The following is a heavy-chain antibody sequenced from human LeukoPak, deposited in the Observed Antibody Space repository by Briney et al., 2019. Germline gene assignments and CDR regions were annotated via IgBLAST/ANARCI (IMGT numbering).Heavy chain of an antibody. V-gene: IGHV3-9*01. CDR2: ISWNSGSI. J-gene: IGHJ4*02. D-gene: IGHD3-22*01. CDR1: GFTFDDYA. CDR3: AKDHTYYYDSSGYYIYYFDY. Sequence: GGSLRLSCAASGFTFDDYAMHWVRQAPGKGLEWVSGISWNSGSIGYADSVKGRFTISRDNAKNSLYLQMNSLRAEDTALYYCAKDHTYYYDSSGYYIYYFDYWGQGTLVTVSS.